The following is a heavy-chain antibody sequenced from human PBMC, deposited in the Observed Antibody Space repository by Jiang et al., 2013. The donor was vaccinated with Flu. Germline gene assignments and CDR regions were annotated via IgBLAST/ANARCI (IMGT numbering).Heavy chain of an antibody. CDR3: ARPTVSGIDGPAYGMDV. V-gene: IGHV5-51*01. Sequence: GAEVKKPGESLKISCSGSGYIFSSYWIAWVRQMPGKGLEWMGSIPPGDSETRYSPSFQGQVTISVDKSSSTAYLLWSSLKASDTGTYYCARPTVSGIDGPAYGMDVWDKGTTVTVSS. CDR2: IPPGDSET. J-gene: IGHJ6*04. D-gene: IGHD6-19*01. CDR1: GYIFSSYW.